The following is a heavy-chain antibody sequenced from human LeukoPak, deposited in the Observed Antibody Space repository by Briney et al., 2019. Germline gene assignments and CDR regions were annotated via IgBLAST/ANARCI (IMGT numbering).Heavy chain of an antibody. CDR1: GFTFSSYW. D-gene: IGHD1-26*01. Sequence: GGSLRLSCAASGFTFSSYWMSWVRQAPGKGLEWVAVIYYDGSNQYYADSVKGRFTVSRDNAKNTLYLQMDSLRAEDTAVYYCATDRNSGKYYDYWGQGTLVTVSS. CDR3: ATDRNSGKYYDY. V-gene: IGHV3-33*08. J-gene: IGHJ4*02. CDR2: IYYDGSNQ.